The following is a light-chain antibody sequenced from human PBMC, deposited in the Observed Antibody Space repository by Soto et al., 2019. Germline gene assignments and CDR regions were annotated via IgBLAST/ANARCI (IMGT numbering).Light chain of an antibody. CDR3: QQTYNIPFT. V-gene: IGKV1-39*01. J-gene: IGKJ3*01. Sequence: DIQMTQSPSSLSASVGDRVTITCRASQSISRNLHWYQQKPGEAPKLLIYAASRLQSGVPSRFSGSGSGTDFPLTISSLQPEDFATYYCQQTYNIPFTFGPGTTVDIK. CDR2: AAS. CDR1: QSISRN.